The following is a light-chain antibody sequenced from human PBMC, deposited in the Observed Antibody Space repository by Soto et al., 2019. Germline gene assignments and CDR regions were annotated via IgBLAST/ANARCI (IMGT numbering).Light chain of an antibody. Sequence: ENVLTQSTGTLSLSPGERATLSCRASQSITSNSLAWYQQKPGQAPSLLIYGSSRRATGIPDRFSGSGSATDITLTISRVEPEDFAVYYCQHYGTTPWTFGQGTKVGIK. CDR2: GSS. V-gene: IGKV3-20*01. CDR3: QHYGTTPWT. J-gene: IGKJ1*01. CDR1: QSITSNS.